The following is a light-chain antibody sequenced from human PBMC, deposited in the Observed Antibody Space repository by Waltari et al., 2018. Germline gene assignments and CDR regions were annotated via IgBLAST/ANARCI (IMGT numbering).Light chain of an antibody. CDR1: QSLSTAQ. V-gene: IGKV3-20*01. CDR2: GAS. CDR3: QHYGNSVT. Sequence: EIELTQSPGALFLSPGERATLSCRASQSLSTAQLAWYKQRPGQAPSLVIHGASNRASGIPERFSGSGSGTVFTLTITRLEPEDFAVYYCQHYGNSVTFGGGTKVEI. J-gene: IGKJ4*01.